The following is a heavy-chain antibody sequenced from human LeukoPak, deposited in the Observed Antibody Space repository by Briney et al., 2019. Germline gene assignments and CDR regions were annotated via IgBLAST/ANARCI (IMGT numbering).Heavy chain of an antibody. V-gene: IGHV3-21*01. Sequence: GGSLRFSRAASGFRFSNYGMNWVRQAPGKGLEWVSSIGSSGIHTFYAGSVKGRFTISRDNTKNSLYLQMYNLRVEDTALYYCARGEAIWGPLFDDWGQGTLVTVSS. CDR1: GFRFSNYG. D-gene: IGHD7-27*01. J-gene: IGHJ4*02. CDR2: IGSSGIHT. CDR3: ARGEAIWGPLFDD.